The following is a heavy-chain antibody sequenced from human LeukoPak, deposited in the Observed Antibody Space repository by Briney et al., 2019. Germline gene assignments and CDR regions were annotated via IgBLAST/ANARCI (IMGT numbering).Heavy chain of an antibody. J-gene: IGHJ5*02. V-gene: IGHV4-34*01. D-gene: IGHD6-13*01. Sequence: PSETLSPTCAVYGGSFSGYYWSWIRQPPGKGLEWIGEINHSGSANYNPSLKSRVTISVDTSKNQFSLKLSSVTAADTAVYYCARGRSSWYGGWFDPWGQGTLVTVSS. CDR1: GGSFSGYY. CDR2: INHSGSA. CDR3: ARGRSSWYGGWFDP.